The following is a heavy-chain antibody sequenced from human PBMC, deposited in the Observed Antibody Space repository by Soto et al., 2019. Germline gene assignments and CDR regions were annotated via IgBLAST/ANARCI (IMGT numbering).Heavy chain of an antibody. CDR2: INQSGST. CDR3: AGGRGVRGTIVATYYYYGVDV. D-gene: IGHD3-10*01. CDR1: GGSFSAYY. J-gene: IGHJ6*02. Sequence: QVQLQQWGAGLLKPSETLSLTCAVYGGSFSAYYWHWIRQPPGKGLEWIGEINQSGSTNYNPSLKSRVTLSADTSKKQFSMKLSSVTAADTAVYYCAGGRGVRGTIVATYYYYGVDVWGQGTTVTVSS. V-gene: IGHV4-34*01.